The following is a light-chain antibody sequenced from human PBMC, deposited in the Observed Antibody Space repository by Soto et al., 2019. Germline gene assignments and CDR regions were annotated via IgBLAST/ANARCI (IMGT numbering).Light chain of an antibody. Sequence: EIHPTPSPSTLSAYLRYRVPLTCLASQSISGWLAWYQQKPGKAPKLLIYDVSSLESGVPSRFSGSGSGTEFTLAISSLQPDDFATYYCQQYNSYPWTVGQGAKVDI. CDR2: DVS. CDR1: QSISGW. V-gene: IGKV1-5*01. J-gene: IGKJ1*01. CDR3: QQYNSYPWT.